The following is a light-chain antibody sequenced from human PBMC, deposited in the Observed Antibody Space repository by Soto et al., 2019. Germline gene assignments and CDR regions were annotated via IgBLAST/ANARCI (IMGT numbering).Light chain of an antibody. J-gene: IGKJ1*01. CDR1: QSVSSY. V-gene: IGKV3-11*01. CDR2: DAS. CDR3: QQRSNWRT. Sequence: EIVLTQSPATLSLSPGERATLSCRASQSVSSYLAWYQQKPGQAPRLLIYDASVKATGIPARFSGSGSGTDFTLTISSLEPEDFAVYYCQQRSNWRTFGQGTKVEIK.